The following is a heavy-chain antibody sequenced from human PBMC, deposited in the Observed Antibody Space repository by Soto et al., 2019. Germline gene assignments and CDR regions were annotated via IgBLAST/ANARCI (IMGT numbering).Heavy chain of an antibody. Sequence: QVQLVQSGTEVKKPGSSLKVSCKDSGGTFSTYSMFWVRQAPGQGLEWMGRIIPLLGIANYAQKFQGRVTITADKSTSTAYMELDSLRSEDTALYYCTIGSWSGEVCDIWGQGTMVTVSS. CDR1: GGTFSTYS. J-gene: IGHJ3*02. CDR3: TIGSWSGEVCDI. V-gene: IGHV1-69*02. D-gene: IGHD2-21*01. CDR2: IIPLLGIA.